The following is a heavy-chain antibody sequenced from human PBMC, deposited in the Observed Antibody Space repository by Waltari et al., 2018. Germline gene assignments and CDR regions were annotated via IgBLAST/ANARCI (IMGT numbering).Heavy chain of an antibody. CDR2: ISGSGGST. Sequence: EVQLLESGGGLVQPGGSLRLSCAASGFTFSSYAMSWVRQAPGKGLEWVSAISGSGGSTYYADSVKGRFTISRDNSKNTLYLQMNSLRAEDTAVYYCAKGGGYDFWSGSPPHYWGQGTLVTVSS. V-gene: IGHV3-23*01. CDR3: AKGGGYDFWSGSPPHY. J-gene: IGHJ4*02. D-gene: IGHD3-3*01. CDR1: GFTFSSYA.